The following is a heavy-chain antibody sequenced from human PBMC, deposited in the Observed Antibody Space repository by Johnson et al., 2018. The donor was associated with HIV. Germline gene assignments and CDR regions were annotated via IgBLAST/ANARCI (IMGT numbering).Heavy chain of an antibody. D-gene: IGHD6-13*01. V-gene: IGHV3-73*01. J-gene: IGHJ3*02. CDR3: AAGGVPALDI. Sequence: VQLVESGGGLVQPGRSLRLSCAASGFTFSNAWMSWVRQAQGKGLEWVGRIRSKANSYATAYAASVKGRFTISRDDSKNTANLQMNSLRAGDTAVYYCAAGGVPALDIWGQGTMVTVSS. CDR1: GFTFSNAW. CDR2: IRSKANSYAT.